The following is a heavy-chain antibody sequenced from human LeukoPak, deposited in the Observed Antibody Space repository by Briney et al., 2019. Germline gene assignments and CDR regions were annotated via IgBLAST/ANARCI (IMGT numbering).Heavy chain of an antibody. CDR1: GGSISSGSYY. CDR3: ARDRVDYDFWSGYKYYYYYMDV. Sequence: PSETLSLTCTASGGSISSGSYYWSWIRQPAGKGLEWIGRIYSSGSTNYNPSLKSRVTISVDTSKNQFSLKLSSVTAADTAVYYCARDRVDYDFWSGYKYYYYYMDVWGKGTTVTVSS. J-gene: IGHJ6*03. V-gene: IGHV4-61*02. D-gene: IGHD3-3*01. CDR2: IYSSGST.